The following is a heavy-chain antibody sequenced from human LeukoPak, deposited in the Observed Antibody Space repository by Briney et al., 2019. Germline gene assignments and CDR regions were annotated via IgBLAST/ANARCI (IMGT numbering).Heavy chain of an antibody. CDR3: ARLIPDGMDV. CDR1: VGSSSVYY. J-gene: IGHJ6*02. Sequence: SETLSLTCAVYVGSSSVYYWSCIRHPPGKRLEWIWETNHGGGTNYNLSLKSRVTISVDTSKNQFSLKLSSVTAADTAVYYCARLIPDGMDVWGQGTTVTVSS. CDR2: TNHGGGT. V-gene: IGHV4-34*01.